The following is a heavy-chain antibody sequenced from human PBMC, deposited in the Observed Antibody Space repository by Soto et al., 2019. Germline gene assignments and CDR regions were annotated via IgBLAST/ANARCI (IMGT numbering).Heavy chain of an antibody. Sequence: SETLSLTCTVSGGSISSGDNNWSWIRQPPGKGLEWIGCIYYSGNTYYIPSLRSRVTMSVDTSKNQFSLKLSSVTAADTAVYYCARASSRGYYYLFDYWGQGILVT. CDR1: GGSISSGDNN. J-gene: IGHJ4*02. CDR3: ARASSRGYYYLFDY. CDR2: IYYSGNT. V-gene: IGHV4-30-4*01. D-gene: IGHD3-22*01.